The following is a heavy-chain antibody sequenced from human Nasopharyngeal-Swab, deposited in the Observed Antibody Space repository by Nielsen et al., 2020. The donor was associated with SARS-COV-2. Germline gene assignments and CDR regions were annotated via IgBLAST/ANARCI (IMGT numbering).Heavy chain of an antibody. D-gene: IGHD2-2*02. Sequence: SETLSLTCAVYGGSFSGYYWSWIRQPPGKGLEWIGEINHSGSSDYNPSLKSRVTISVDTSKNQFSLKLSSVTAADTAVYYCARGLSEPDCSSTSCYSSDFRYFDLWGRGTLVTVSS. CDR3: ARGLSEPDCSSTSCYSSDFRYFDL. CDR2: INHSGSS. J-gene: IGHJ2*01. CDR1: GGSFSGYY. V-gene: IGHV4-34*01.